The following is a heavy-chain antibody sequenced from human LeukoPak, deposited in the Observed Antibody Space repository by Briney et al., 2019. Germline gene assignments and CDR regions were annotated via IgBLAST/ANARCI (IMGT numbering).Heavy chain of an antibody. J-gene: IGHJ4*02. CDR2: IWYDGSNR. CDR1: GFTFSSYG. Sequence: GGSLRLSCAASGFTFSSYGMHWVRQAPGKGLEWVAVIWYDGSNRYYADSVKGRFTISRDNSKNTLYLQMNSLRAEDTAVYYCARDTYYYDSSGYRTLGYWGLGTLVTVSS. CDR3: ARDTYYYDSSGYRTLGY. V-gene: IGHV3-33*01. D-gene: IGHD3-22*01.